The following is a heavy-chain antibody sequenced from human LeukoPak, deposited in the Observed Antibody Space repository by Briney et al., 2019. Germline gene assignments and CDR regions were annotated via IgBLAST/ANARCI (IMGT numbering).Heavy chain of an antibody. CDR2: IKQDGSEK. J-gene: IGHJ4*02. CDR1: GFTFSSYW. Sequence: GGSLRLSCAASGFTFSSYWMSWVRQAPGKGLEWVANIKQDGSEKYYVDSVRGRFTISRDNAKNSLYLQMNSLRAEDTAVYYCARLVLWFGELLDYWGQGTLVTVSS. D-gene: IGHD3-10*01. V-gene: IGHV3-7*01. CDR3: ARLVLWFGELLDY.